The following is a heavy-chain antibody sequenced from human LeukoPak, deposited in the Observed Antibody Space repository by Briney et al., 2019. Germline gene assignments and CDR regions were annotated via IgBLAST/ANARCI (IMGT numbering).Heavy chain of an antibody. CDR1: GYTFTGYY. J-gene: IGHJ6*02. CDR2: INPNSGGT. V-gene: IGHV1-2*02. D-gene: IGHD2-2*02. CDR3: ARRVPAAISYYYYGMDV. Sequence: ASVKVSCKASGYTFTGYYMHWVRQAPGQGLEWMGWINPNSGGTNYAQKFQGRVTMTRDTSISTAYMELSRLRSDDTAMYYCARRVPAAISYYYYGMDVWGQGTTVTVSS.